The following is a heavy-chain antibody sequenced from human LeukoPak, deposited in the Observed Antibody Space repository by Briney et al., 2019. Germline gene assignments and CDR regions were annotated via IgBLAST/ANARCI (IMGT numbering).Heavy chain of an antibody. CDR1: GFTFSTYG. CDR3: ARERIGYYDILTGHRASFDY. V-gene: IGHV3-33*01. J-gene: IGHJ4*02. CDR2: IWCDGSNK. D-gene: IGHD3-9*01. Sequence: PGGSLRLSCAASGFTFSTYGMHWVRQAPGKGLEGVAVIWCDGSNKYYGDSVKGRFTISRDNSKNTLYLQMNSLRAEDTAVYYCARERIGYYDILTGHRASFDYWGQGTLATVSS.